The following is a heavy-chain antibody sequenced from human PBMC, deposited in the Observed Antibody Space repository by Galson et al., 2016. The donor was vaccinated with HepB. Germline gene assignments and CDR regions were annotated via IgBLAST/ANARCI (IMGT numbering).Heavy chain of an antibody. D-gene: IGHD3-10*01. Sequence: SVKVSCKASGYTFTSYALHWVRQAPGQGPEWMGWINGVNGDTRYSHKFQGRVTITRDTSASTAYMELSSLRSEDTAVYYCARAFGQLWLGDPWGQGTLVIVSS. V-gene: IGHV1-3*01. CDR2: INGVNGDT. CDR3: ARAFGQLWLGDP. J-gene: IGHJ5*02. CDR1: GYTFTSYA.